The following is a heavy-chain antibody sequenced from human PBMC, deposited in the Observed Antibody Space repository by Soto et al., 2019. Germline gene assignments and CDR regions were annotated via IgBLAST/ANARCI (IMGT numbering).Heavy chain of an antibody. V-gene: IGHV3-15*07. CDR2: IKSKTDGGTT. J-gene: IGHJ4*02. CDR3: TTGQFLFLYYYDSSGYNDY. D-gene: IGHD3-22*01. Sequence: EVQLVESGGGLVKPGGSLRLSCAASGFTFSNAWMNWVCQAPGKGLEWVGRIKSKTDGGTTDYAAPVKGRFTISRDDSKNTLYLQMNSLKTDDTAVYYCTTGQFLFLYYYDSSGYNDYWGQGTLVTVSS. CDR1: GFTFSNAW.